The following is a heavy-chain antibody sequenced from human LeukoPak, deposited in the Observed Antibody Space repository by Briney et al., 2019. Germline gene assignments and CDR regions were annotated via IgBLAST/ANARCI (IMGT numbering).Heavy chain of an antibody. V-gene: IGHV3-23*01. CDR3: ARATYSSSWVPWPFDY. CDR2: ISGSGGST. J-gene: IGHJ4*02. CDR1: GLTFSSYA. D-gene: IGHD6-13*01. Sequence: HPGASLRLSCAASGLTFSSYAMSWVRQAPGKGLEWVSAISGSGGSTYYADSVKGRFTISRDNSKNTLYLQMNSLRAEDTAVYYCARATYSSSWVPWPFDYWGQGTLVTVSS.